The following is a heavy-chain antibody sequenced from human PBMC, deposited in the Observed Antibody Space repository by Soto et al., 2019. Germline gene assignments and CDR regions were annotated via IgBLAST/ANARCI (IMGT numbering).Heavy chain of an antibody. V-gene: IGHV4-34*01. CDR2: INHSGST. CDR1: GGSFSGYY. J-gene: IGHJ4*02. D-gene: IGHD3-3*01. CDR3: ASGPYYDFWSGYLSY. Sequence: SETLSLTCAVYGGSFSGYYWSWIRQPPGKGLEWIGEINHSGSTNYNPSLKSRVTISVDTSRNQFSLKLSSVTAADTAVYYCASGPYYDFWSGYLSYWGQGTLVTVSS.